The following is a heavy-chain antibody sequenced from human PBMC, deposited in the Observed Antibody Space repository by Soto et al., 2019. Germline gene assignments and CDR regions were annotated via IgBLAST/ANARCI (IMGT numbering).Heavy chain of an antibody. D-gene: IGHD1-1*01. CDR2: IYHSGST. Sequence: SETLSLTCAVSGGSISSANWWTWIRQSPSKGLEWIGEIYHSGSTYYNPSLKSRVTISVDRSKNQFSLKLSSVTAADTAVYYCARGNELYYFDYWGQGTLVTVS. CDR3: ARGNELYYFDY. V-gene: IGHV4-4*02. CDR1: GGSISSANW. J-gene: IGHJ4*02.